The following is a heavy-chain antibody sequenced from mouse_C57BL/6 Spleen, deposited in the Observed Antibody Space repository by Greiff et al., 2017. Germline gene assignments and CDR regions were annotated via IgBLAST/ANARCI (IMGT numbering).Heavy chain of an antibody. D-gene: IGHD2-5*01. J-gene: IGHJ4*01. V-gene: IGHV1-47*01. CDR2: FHPYNDDT. CDR1: GYTFTSYP. CDR3: ARRDYSNYGAMDY. Sequence: VKLQESGAELVKPGASVKMSCKASGYTFTSYPIEWMKQNHGKSLEWIGNFHPYNDDTKYNEKFKSKATLSVEKSSSTVYLELSRLTSDDSSVYYCARRDYSNYGAMDYWGQGTSVTVSS.